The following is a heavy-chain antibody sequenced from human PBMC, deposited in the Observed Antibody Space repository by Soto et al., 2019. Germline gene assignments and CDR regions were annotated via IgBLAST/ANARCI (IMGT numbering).Heavy chain of an antibody. D-gene: IGHD3-22*01. Sequence: GASVKVSCKASGYTFTSFHINWVRQPTGQGLEWVGWMNPNNGNTGYAQKFQGRVTMTRNTSTRTAYLELSSLTSEDTAVYYCAISYFYDRSDYIEDPFDVWDQGTMVTVSS. CDR3: AISYFYDRSDYIEDPFDV. J-gene: IGHJ3*01. CDR2: MNPNNGNT. V-gene: IGHV1-8*01. CDR1: GYTFTSFH.